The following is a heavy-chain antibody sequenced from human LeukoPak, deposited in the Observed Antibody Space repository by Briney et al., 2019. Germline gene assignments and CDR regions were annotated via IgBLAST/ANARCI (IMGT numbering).Heavy chain of an antibody. CDR3: ARDLGVGYDFWSGYLDPHFDY. CDR2: ISAYNGNT. CDR1: GYTFTSYG. V-gene: IGHV1-18*01. J-gene: IGHJ4*02. D-gene: IGHD3-3*01. Sequence: ASVKASCKASGYTFTSYGISWVRQAPGQGLEWMGWISAYNGNTNYAQKLQDRVTMTTDTSTSTAYMELRSLRSDDTAVYYCARDLGVGYDFWSGYLDPHFDYWGQGTLVTVSS.